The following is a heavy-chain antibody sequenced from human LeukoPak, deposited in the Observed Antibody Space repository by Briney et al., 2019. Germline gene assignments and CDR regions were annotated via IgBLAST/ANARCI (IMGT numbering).Heavy chain of an antibody. V-gene: IGHV3-21*01. Sequence: GGSLRLSCAASGFTFSSYSMNWVRQAPGKGLEWVSSISSSSSYIYYADSVKGRFTISRDNAKNSLYLQMNSLRAEDTAVYYCARDYGDYPFRYYYYYMDVWGKGTTVTVSS. CDR1: GFTFSSYS. J-gene: IGHJ6*03. CDR2: ISSSSSYI. D-gene: IGHD4-17*01. CDR3: ARDYGDYPFRYYYYYMDV.